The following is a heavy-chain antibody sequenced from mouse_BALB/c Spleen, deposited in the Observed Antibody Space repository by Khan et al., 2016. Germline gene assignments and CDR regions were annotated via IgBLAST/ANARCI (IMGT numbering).Heavy chain of an antibody. D-gene: IGHD1-1*01. CDR3: ASEPSYYYGSSYYFDD. V-gene: IGHV2-2*02. CDR1: GFSLTSYG. Sequence: VQLQQSGPGLVQPSQSLSITCTVSGFSLTSYGVHWVRQSPGKGLEWLGVIWSGGSTDYNAAFISRLSISKDNSKSQVFFKMNSLQANDTAIYYCASEPSYYYGSSYYFDDWGQGTTLTVSS. CDR2: IWSGGST. J-gene: IGHJ2*01.